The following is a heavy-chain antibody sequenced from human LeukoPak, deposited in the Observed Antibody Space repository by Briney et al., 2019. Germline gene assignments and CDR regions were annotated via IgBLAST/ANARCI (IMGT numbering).Heavy chain of an antibody. D-gene: IGHD6-13*01. Sequence: PSETLSLTCAVYGGSFSGYYWSWIRQPPGKGLEWIGEINHSGSTNYNPSLKSRVTISVDTSKNQFSLKLSSVTAADTAAYYCAREDSRTFDIWGQGTMVTVSS. CDR2: INHSGST. CDR1: GGSFSGYY. J-gene: IGHJ3*02. V-gene: IGHV4-34*01. CDR3: AREDSRTFDI.